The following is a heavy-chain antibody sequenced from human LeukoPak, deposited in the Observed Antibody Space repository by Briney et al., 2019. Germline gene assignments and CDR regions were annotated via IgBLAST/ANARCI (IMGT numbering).Heavy chain of an antibody. CDR2: INTDGSST. J-gene: IGHJ1*01. Sequence: PGRSLRLSCAASGFTFSSYWMHWVRQAPGKGLVWVSRINTDGSSTSYADSVKGRFTISRDNAKNTLYLQMNSLRAEDTAVYYCARAEGYYDSSGYYREYFQHWGQGTLVTVSS. CDR3: ARAEGYYDSSGYYREYFQH. V-gene: IGHV3-74*01. CDR1: GFTFSSYW. D-gene: IGHD3-22*01.